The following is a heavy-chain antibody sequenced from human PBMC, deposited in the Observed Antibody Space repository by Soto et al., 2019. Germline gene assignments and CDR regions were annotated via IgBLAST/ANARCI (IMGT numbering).Heavy chain of an antibody. Sequence: ASVKVSCKASGYTFTSYGITWVRQAPGQGLEWMGWINAYNGNTNYAQKLQGRVTMTTDTSTSTAYMELRSLRSDDTAVYYCARGRPNVLRFLEWPHMDVWGQGTTVTVSS. D-gene: IGHD3-3*01. CDR1: GYTFTSYG. CDR2: INAYNGNT. CDR3: ARGRPNVLRFLEWPHMDV. V-gene: IGHV1-18*01. J-gene: IGHJ6*02.